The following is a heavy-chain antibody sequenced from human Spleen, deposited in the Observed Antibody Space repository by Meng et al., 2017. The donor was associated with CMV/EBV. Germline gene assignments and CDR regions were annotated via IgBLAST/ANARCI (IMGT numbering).Heavy chain of an antibody. CDR3: ARDSSSNSVQYWFGP. CDR2: ISGYNGYT. J-gene: IGHJ5*02. D-gene: IGHD2-2*01. Sequence: ASVKVSCKTSGYTFTSFGISWVRQAPGQGLEWVGWISGYNGYTNYAQTFQGRVTMTIDTSTSTAYMELRSLRSDDTAVYYCARDSSSNSVQYWFGPWGQGTLVTVSS. V-gene: IGHV1-18*04. CDR1: GYTFTSFG.